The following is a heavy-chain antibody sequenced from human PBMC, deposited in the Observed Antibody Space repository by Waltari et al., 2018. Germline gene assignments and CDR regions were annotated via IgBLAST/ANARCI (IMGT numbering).Heavy chain of an antibody. CDR2: INQIGST. CDR3: ARLPVASSSFDY. CDR1: GGSFSGYY. D-gene: IGHD6-13*01. V-gene: IGHV4-34*01. Sequence: QVQLQQWGAGLLKPSETMSLTCAVYGGSFSGYYWSWIRQPPGKGLEWIGEINQIGSTNYNPSLKSRVTISVDTSKNQFSRKLSSVTAADTAVYYCARLPVASSSFDYWGQGTLVTVSS. J-gene: IGHJ4*02.